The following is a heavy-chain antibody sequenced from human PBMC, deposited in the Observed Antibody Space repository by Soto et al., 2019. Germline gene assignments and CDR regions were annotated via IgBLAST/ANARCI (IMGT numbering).Heavy chain of an antibody. V-gene: IGHV4-39*01. CDR3: AARLSYRRYDGGWFDP. J-gene: IGHJ5*02. D-gene: IGHD5-12*01. CDR1: GGSISSSSYY. CDR2: IYYSGST. Sequence: QLQLQESGPGLVKPSETLSLTCTVSGGSISSSSYYWGWIRQPPGKGLEWIGSIYYSGSTYYNPSLKSRVPISVDTSKNQFSLKLSSVTAADTAVYYCAARLSYRRYDGGWFDPWGQGTLVTVSS.